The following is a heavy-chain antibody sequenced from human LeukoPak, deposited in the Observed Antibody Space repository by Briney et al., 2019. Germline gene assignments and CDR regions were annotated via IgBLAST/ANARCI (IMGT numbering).Heavy chain of an antibody. CDR3: AKDLIAAAGPNYYYYMDV. CDR1: GFTFSSYG. Sequence: GGSLRLSCATSGFTFSSYGMHWVRQAPGKGLEWVSFIYSDNTHYSDSVKGRFTISRDNSKNTLYLQMNSLRAEDTAVYYCAKDLIAAAGPNYYYYMDVWGKGTTVTISS. CDR2: IYSDNT. J-gene: IGHJ6*03. V-gene: IGHV3-NL1*01. D-gene: IGHD6-13*01.